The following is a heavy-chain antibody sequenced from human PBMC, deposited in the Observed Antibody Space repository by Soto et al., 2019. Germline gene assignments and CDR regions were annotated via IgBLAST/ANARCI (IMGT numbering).Heavy chain of an antibody. V-gene: IGHV3-23*01. CDR2: ISGSGGST. CDR1: GFTFSSYA. Sequence: GGSLRLSCAASGFTFSSYAMSWVRQAPGKGLEWVSAISGSGGSTYYADSVKGRFTISRDNSKNTLYLQMNSLRAEDTAVYYCAKDELSAPKYYYGSGSPWWFDPWGQGTLVTVSS. D-gene: IGHD3-10*01. CDR3: AKDELSAPKYYYGSGSPWWFDP. J-gene: IGHJ5*02.